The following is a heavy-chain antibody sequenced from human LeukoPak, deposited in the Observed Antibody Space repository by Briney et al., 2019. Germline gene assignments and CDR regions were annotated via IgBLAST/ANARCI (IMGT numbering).Heavy chain of an antibody. CDR3: ARGQAAAGTADY. Sequence: ASVKVSCKASGYTFTSYGISWVRQAPGQGLERMGWISAYNGNTNYAQKLQGRVTMTTDTSTSTAYMEPRSLRSDDTAVYYCARGQAAAGTADYWGQGTLVTVSS. CDR2: ISAYNGNT. CDR1: GYTFTSYG. D-gene: IGHD6-13*01. J-gene: IGHJ4*02. V-gene: IGHV1-18*01.